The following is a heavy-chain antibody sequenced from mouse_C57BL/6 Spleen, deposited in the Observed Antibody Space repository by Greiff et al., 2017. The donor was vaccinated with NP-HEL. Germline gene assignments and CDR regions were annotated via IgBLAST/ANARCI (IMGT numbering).Heavy chain of an antibody. V-gene: IGHV2-9*02. CDR3: ARLDGI. J-gene: IGHJ2*01. CDR2: IWAGGSK. Sequence: VKLVESGPGLVAPSQSLSITCTVSGFSLTSYGVHWVRQPPGQGLEWLGVIWAGGSKKYNSALMSRLSISKDNSKSQVGLKMNSLQTDDTALYYCARLDGIWGQGTKLTVSS. D-gene: IGHD1-1*01. CDR1: GFSLTSYG.